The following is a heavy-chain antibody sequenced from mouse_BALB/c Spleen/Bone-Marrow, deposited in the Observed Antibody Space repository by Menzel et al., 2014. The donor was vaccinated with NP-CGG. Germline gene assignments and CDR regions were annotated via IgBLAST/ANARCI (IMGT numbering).Heavy chain of an antibody. Sequence: VHLVESGAELVKPGASVKLSCKASGYTFTSYYMYWVKQRPGQGLEWIGGINPSNGGTNFNEKFKSKATLTVDKSSSTAHMQLSSLTSEDSAVYYCTRSEPFAYWGQGTLVTVSA. J-gene: IGHJ3*01. CDR3: TRSEPFAY. V-gene: IGHV1S81*02. CDR1: GYTFTSYY. CDR2: INPSNGGT.